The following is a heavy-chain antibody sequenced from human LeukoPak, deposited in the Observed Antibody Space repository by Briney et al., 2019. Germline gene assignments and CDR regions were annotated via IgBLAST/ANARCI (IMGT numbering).Heavy chain of an antibody. V-gene: IGHV4-39*07. CDR2: IYYSGST. CDR3: AREGYCSGGTCYGWIPIDY. J-gene: IGHJ4*02. CDR1: GGSIANINYY. Sequence: PSETLSLTCTVSGGSIANINYYWGWIRQPPGKGLEWIGSIYYSGSTYYNPSLKSRVTISITSNNQFSLKLNSVTAADTAVYYCAREGYCSGGTCYGWIPIDYWGQGTLVTVSS. D-gene: IGHD2-15*01.